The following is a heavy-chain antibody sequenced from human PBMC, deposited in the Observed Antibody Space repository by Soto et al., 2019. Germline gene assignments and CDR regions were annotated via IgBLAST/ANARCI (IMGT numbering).Heavy chain of an antibody. J-gene: IGHJ3*02. CDR2: IVVGSGNT. Sequence: ASVKVSCKASGFTFTSSAVQWVRQARGQRLEWIGWIVVGSGNTNYAQKFQERVTITRDMSTSTAYMELSSLRSEDTAVYYCAADGVVTASTGAFDIWGQGTMVTVSS. CDR1: GFTFTSSA. CDR3: AADGVVTASTGAFDI. V-gene: IGHV1-58*01. D-gene: IGHD2-21*02.